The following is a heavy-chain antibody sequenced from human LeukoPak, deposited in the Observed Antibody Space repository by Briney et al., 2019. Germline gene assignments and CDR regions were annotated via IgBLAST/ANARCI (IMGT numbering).Heavy chain of an antibody. CDR3: ARAHYFGSGSYFDY. CDR1: GASLRSEGYY. J-gene: IGHJ4*02. D-gene: IGHD3-10*01. V-gene: IGHV4-30-4*01. Sequence: PSETLSLTCTVSGASLRSEGYYWSWICQSPGKGLEWLGYINYSGSTYYNPSLKSRVSILVDTSKNRFSLNLNSVTAADTAVYFCARAHYFGSGSYFDYWGQGTLVTVSS. CDR2: INYSGST.